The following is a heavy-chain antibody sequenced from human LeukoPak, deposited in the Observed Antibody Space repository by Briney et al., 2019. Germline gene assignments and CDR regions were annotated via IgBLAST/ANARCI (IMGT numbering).Heavy chain of an antibody. CDR2: ISSNCGSI. Sequence: GGSLRLSCAASGFTFDDYAMHWVRQAPGKGLEWVSGISSNCGSIGYADSVKGRFTISRDNAKNTLYLQMNSLRAEDTAVYYCARRAGAYSHPYDYWGQGTLVTVSS. D-gene: IGHD4/OR15-4a*01. CDR1: GFTFDDYA. CDR3: ARRAGAYSHPYDY. V-gene: IGHV3-9*01. J-gene: IGHJ4*02.